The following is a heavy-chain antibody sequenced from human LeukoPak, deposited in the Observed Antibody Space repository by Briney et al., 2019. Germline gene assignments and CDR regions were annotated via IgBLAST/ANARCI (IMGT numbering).Heavy chain of an antibody. CDR2: IGHSGST. CDR3: ASAFELVDAFDI. V-gene: IGHV4-34*01. J-gene: IGHJ3*02. Sequence: TSETLSLTCAVYGGSFSAYYWSWIRQPPGKGLEWIGEIGHSGSTNYNPSLKSRVTISVDTSKNQFSLKLTSVTAADTAVYYCASAFELVDAFDIWGQGTMVTVSS. CDR1: GGSFSAYY. D-gene: IGHD1-7*01.